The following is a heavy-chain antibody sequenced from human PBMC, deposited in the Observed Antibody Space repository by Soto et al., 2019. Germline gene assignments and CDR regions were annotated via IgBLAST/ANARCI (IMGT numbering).Heavy chain of an antibody. V-gene: IGHV1-18*01. CDR3: AADPYYYDSSGWTPIFDY. J-gene: IGHJ4*02. Sequence: ASVKVSCKASGYTFTSYGISWVRQAPGQGLEWMGWISAYNGNTNYAQKLQGRVTMTTDTSTSTAYMELRSLRSEDTAVYYCAADPYYYDSSGWTPIFDYWGQGTLVTVS. CDR1: GYTFTSYG. D-gene: IGHD3-22*01. CDR2: ISAYNGNT.